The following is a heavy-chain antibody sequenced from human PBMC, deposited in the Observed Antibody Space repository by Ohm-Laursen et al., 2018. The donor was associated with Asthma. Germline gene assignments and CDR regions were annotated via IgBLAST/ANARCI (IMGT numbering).Heavy chain of an antibody. CDR1: GGSFTDYY. V-gene: IGHV4-59*01. CDR2: IYYSGST. D-gene: IGHD2-2*01. J-gene: IGHJ4*02. CDR3: ARLVGYCSSSSCQDY. Sequence: GTLSLTCAVYGGSFTDYYWNWIRQPPGKGLEWIGYIYYSGSTSYNPSLKSRVTISVDTSKNQFSLKLSSVTAADTAVYYCARLVGYCSSSSCQDYWGQGTLVTVSS.